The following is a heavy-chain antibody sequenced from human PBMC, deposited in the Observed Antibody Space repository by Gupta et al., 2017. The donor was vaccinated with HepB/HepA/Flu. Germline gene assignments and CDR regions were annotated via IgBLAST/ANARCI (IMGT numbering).Heavy chain of an antibody. V-gene: IGHV3-23*01. CDR2: ISVGGGST. J-gene: IGHJ4*02. Sequence: EVQLLESGGGWVQPGGSLRLSCAASGFTFSGYALSWVRQAPGKGLEWVSTISVGGGSTYYADSVKGRFTISRDNSKNTLHLQKISLRPEDTAVYYCAILARYSSGWHDYWGQGTLVTVSS. CDR1: GFTFSGYA. CDR3: AILARYSSGWHDY. D-gene: IGHD6-19*01.